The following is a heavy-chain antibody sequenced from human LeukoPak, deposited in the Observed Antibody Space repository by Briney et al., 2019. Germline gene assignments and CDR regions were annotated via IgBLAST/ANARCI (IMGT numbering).Heavy chain of an antibody. J-gene: IGHJ4*02. CDR1: GFTFSTYS. D-gene: IGHD3-22*01. Sequence: GGSLRISCAASGFTFSTYSMTWVRQAPGKGLEWVSSISSGSSDISYADSVKGRFTISRDNAKYSLYLQVNSLRAEDTAVYYCARLTGVVNAFDYWGQGTLVTVSS. CDR2: ISSGSSDI. V-gene: IGHV3-21*01. CDR3: ARLTGVVNAFDY.